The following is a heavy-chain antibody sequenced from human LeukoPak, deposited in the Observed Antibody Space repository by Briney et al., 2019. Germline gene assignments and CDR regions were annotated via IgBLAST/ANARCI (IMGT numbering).Heavy chain of an antibody. CDR3: ARDGLVGILYGMDV. Sequence: AASVKVSWKASGGTFSSYAISWVRQAPGQGLEWMGRTIPILGIANYAQKFQGRVTITADKSTSTAYMELSSLRSEDTAVYYCARDGLVGILYGMDVWGQGTTVTVSS. CDR1: GGTFSSYA. J-gene: IGHJ6*02. CDR2: TIPILGIA. V-gene: IGHV1-69*04. D-gene: IGHD2-15*01.